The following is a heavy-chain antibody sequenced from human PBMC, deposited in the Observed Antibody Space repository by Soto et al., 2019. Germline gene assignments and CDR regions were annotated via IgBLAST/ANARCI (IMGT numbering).Heavy chain of an antibody. V-gene: IGHV1-18*01. J-gene: IGHJ5*02. CDR1: GYTFTNFG. CDR3: ARVIPGVEAWFDP. CDR2: ISAYTDTP. D-gene: IGHD2-2*01. Sequence: ASVKVSCKASGYTFTNFGVTWVRRAPGQGLEWMGWISAYTDTPNYPQKFQGRVTMTIDTSTSTAYMDLRSLTSDDTAVYYCARVIPGVEAWFDPWGQGTLVTVSS.